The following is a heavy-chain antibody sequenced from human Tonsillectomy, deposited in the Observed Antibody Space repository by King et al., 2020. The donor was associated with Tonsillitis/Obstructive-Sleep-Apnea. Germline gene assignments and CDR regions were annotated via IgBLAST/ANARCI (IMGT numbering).Heavy chain of an antibody. CDR1: GFTFGDYA. D-gene: IGHD2-2*02. Sequence: VQLVESGGGLVQPGRSLRLSCTASGFTFGDYAMNWVRQAPGKGLEWVGFNRSKAYGGTTEYGASVKGRFTMSRDDSKSITYLQMNSLKTEDTAVYYCTRGGGYCSSTSCYIDYWGQGTLVTVSS. CDR3: TRGGGYCSSTSCYIDY. J-gene: IGHJ4*02. CDR2: NRSKAYGGTT. V-gene: IGHV3-49*04.